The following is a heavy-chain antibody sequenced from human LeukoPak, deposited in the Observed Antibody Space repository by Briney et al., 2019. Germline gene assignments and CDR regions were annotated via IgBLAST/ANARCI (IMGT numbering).Heavy chain of an antibody. Sequence: PGGSLRLSCAASGFTFSSYEMNWVRQAPGKGLEWVSYISSSGSTIYYADSVKGRFTISRDNAKNSLYLQMNSLRAEDTAVYYCASWRYVAAGGSSYFDYWGQGTLVTVSS. CDR1: GFTFSSYE. J-gene: IGHJ4*02. CDR2: ISSSGSTI. CDR3: ASWRYVAAGGSSYFDY. D-gene: IGHD2-2*01. V-gene: IGHV3-48*03.